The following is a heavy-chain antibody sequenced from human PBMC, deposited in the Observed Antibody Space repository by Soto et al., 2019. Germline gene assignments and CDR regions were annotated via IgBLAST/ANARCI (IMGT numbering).Heavy chain of an antibody. CDR1: GFGFSNYE. Sequence: EVQLVESGGGLVQPGGSLSLSCAASGFGFSNYEMNWVRQAPGKGLEWVSYITSSGGATMYADSVKGRFTISRDNAKDSLYLQMNSLRVEDTAVYYCARGDCKTSCYIGFWGQGALVTGSS. CDR3: ARGDCKTSCYIGF. CDR2: ITSSGGAT. V-gene: IGHV3-48*03. D-gene: IGHD2-2*02. J-gene: IGHJ4*02.